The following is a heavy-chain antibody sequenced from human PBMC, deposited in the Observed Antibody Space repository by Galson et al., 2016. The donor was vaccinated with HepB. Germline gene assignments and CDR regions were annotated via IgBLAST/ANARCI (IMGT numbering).Heavy chain of an antibody. J-gene: IGHJ4*02. CDR3: AHMCNGLGELTITFFDY. D-gene: IGHD3-16*01. V-gene: IGHV2-5*01. CDR2: IYWNDAK. Sequence: LVNPPQTLTLTCTFSGFSLSTSGVGVGWIRQPPGKALEWLALIYWNDAKRYSPSLKSRLIITKDTAKNQVVLTMTNMDPVDTSQYYCAHMCNGLGELTITFFDYGGQGTLVTVSS. CDR1: GFSLSTSGVG.